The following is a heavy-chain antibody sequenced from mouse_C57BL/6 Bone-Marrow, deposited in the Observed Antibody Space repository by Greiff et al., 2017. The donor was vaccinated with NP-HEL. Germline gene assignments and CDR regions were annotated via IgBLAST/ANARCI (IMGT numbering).Heavy chain of an antibody. V-gene: IGHV1-19*01. CDR3: ARRDYDLPWFAY. Sequence: EVKLQESGPVLVKPGASVKMSCKASGYTFTDYYMNWVKQSHGKSLEWIGVINPYNGGTSYNQKFKGKATLTVDKSSSTAYMELNSLTSEDSAVYYCARRDYDLPWFAYWGQGTLVTVSA. J-gene: IGHJ3*01. D-gene: IGHD2-4*01. CDR1: GYTFTDYY. CDR2: INPYNGGT.